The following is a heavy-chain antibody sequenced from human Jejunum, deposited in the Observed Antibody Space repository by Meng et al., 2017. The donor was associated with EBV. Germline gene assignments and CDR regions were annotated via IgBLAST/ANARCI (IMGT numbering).Heavy chain of an antibody. Sequence: QVRRVESGGGVVQPGRSLRLSCVGSGFMFSDHGMHWVRQAPGKGLEWVAIVSYDGRKEYYADSVKGRFTVSRDSSKNEVSLQMDSLRPEDTAVYYCARGSGYSDYMFDYWGQGALVTVSS. CDR2: VSYDGRKE. V-gene: IGHV3-30*03. D-gene: IGHD4-11*01. CDR3: ARGSGYSDYMFDY. J-gene: IGHJ4*02. CDR1: GFMFSDHG.